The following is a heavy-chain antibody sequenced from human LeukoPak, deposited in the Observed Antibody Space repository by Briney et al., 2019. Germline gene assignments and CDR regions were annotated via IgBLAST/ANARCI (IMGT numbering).Heavy chain of an antibody. J-gene: IGHJ4*02. CDR2: ISAYNGNT. D-gene: IGHD2-15*01. Sequence: GASVTVSCKASGYTFTSYGISWVRQAPGQGLEWMGWISAYNGNTNYAQKLQGRVTMTTDTSTSTAYMELRSLRSDDPGVYYCARGPYCSGGSCYSVDYWGQGTLVTVSS. CDR3: ARGPYCSGGSCYSVDY. V-gene: IGHV1-18*01. CDR1: GYTFTSYG.